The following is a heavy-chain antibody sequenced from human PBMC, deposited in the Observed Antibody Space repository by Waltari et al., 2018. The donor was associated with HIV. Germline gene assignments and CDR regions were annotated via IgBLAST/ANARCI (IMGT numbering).Heavy chain of an antibody. CDR3: ARHAPQGHYYYGMDV. CDR2: IYYSGST. Sequence: QVQLQESGPGLVKPSETLSLPCTVPGGPISSYYWSWIRQPPGKGLEWIGYIYYSGSTNYNPSLKSRVTISVDTSKNQFSLKLSSVTAADTAVYYCARHAPQGHYYYGMDVWGQGTTVTVSS. J-gene: IGHJ6*02. CDR1: GGPISSYY. V-gene: IGHV4-59*08.